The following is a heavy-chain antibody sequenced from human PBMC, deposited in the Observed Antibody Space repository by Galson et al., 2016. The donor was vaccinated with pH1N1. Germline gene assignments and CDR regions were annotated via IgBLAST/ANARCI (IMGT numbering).Heavy chain of an antibody. D-gene: IGHD4-17*01. J-gene: IGHJ4*02. V-gene: IGHV2-70*01. CDR2: IAWDDDK. Sequence: PALVKPTQTLTLTCTFSGFSLSTSGMCVSWIRQPPGKALEWLALIAWDDDKYYSTSLKTRLTISKDTSKNQVVLTRTNMDPVDTATYYWARFNYGDYVNYFDYWGQGTLVAVSS. CDR3: ARFNYGDYVNYFDY. CDR1: GFSLSTSGMC.